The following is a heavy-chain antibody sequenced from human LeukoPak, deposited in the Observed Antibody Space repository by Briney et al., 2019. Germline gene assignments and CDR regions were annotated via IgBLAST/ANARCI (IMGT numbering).Heavy chain of an antibody. Sequence: GGSLRLSCAGSGITLNNYGMTWVRQAPGKGLEWVAGISDSGGSTKYADSVKGRFTISRDNPKNALYPQMNRLRAEHTAVYFCAKRGVVIRVILVGFHKEAYYFESWGQGALVTVSS. CDR1: GITLNNYG. J-gene: IGHJ4*02. D-gene: IGHD3/OR15-3a*01. CDR2: ISDSGGST. CDR3: AKRGVVIRVILVGFHKEAYYFES. V-gene: IGHV3-23*01.